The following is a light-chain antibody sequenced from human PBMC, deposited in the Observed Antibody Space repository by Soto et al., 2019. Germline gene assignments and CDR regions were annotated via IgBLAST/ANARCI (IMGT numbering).Light chain of an antibody. V-gene: IGLV2-14*01. J-gene: IGLJ1*01. Sequence: QSALTQPASVSGSPGQSITISCTGTSSDVGGYNYVSWYQQHPGKAPKLTIYEVSNRPSGVFTRFSGSKSGNTASLTISGLQAEDEADYYCSSYTSSSTLVFGTGTKVTVL. CDR2: EVS. CDR1: SSDVGGYNY. CDR3: SSYTSSSTLV.